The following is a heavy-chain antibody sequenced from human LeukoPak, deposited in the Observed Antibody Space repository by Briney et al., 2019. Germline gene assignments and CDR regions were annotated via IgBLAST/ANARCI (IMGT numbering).Heavy chain of an antibody. V-gene: IGHV4-59*08. CDR1: GDSISHSY. J-gene: IGHJ3*02. CDR2: IYYSGST. Sequence: SETLSLTCTVSGDSISHSYWSWIRQTPGRGLEWIGYIYYSGSTKYNPSLESRVTMSVDTSKTQFSLSLRSVTAADSALYYCAIQRDGYSPIGHNAFDIWGQGTTVIVSS. CDR3: AIQRDGYSPIGHNAFDI. D-gene: IGHD5-24*01.